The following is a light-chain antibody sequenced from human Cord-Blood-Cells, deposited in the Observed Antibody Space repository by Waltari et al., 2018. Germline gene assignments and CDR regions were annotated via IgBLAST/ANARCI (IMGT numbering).Light chain of an antibody. CDR3: QQYNSYSYT. CDR2: DAS. CDR1: QSISSW. V-gene: IGKV1-5*01. Sequence: DIQMTQSPATLSASVRARVTITCRASQSISSWLAWYQQKPGKAPKLLIYDASSLESGVPSRFSGSGSGTEFTLTISSLQPDDFATYYCQQYNSYSYTFGQGTKLEIK. J-gene: IGKJ2*01.